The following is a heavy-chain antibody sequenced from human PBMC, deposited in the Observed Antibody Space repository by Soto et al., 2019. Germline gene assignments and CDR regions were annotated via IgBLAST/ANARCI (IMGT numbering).Heavy chain of an antibody. CDR3: ARGNSGWYLYYYDY. CDR1: GYTFTRYY. J-gene: IGHJ4*02. CDR2: INPPGGST. Sequence: GASVKVSCKASGYTFTRYYMDWGRQAPGQGLEWMGIINPPGGSTSYAQKFQDRVTMTRDTSTSTVYMELSGLRSEDTAVYYCARGNSGWYLYYYDYWGQGTLVTVSS. V-gene: IGHV1-46*01. D-gene: IGHD6-19*01.